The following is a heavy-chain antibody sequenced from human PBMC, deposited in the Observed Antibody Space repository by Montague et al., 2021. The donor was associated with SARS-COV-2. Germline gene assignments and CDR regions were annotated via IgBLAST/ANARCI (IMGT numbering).Heavy chain of an antibody. D-gene: IGHD1-14*01. J-gene: IGHJ4*02. CDR3: TRSWGWKEPHYYFDH. V-gene: IGHV6-1*01. CDR2: TYFRSKWYS. CDR1: GDSVSSNSAA. Sequence: CAISGDSVSSNSAAWSWIRQSPSRGLEWLGRTYFRSKWYSEYAFXVKGRITINADTSTNQFSLQVNSVTPEDTAIYYCTRSWGWKEPHYYFDHWGQGTLVIVSS.